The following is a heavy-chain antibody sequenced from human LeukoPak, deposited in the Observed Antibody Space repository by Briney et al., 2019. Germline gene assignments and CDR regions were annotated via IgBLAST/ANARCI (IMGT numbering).Heavy chain of an antibody. Sequence: ASVKVSCKTSGQIFAIRGISWVRQAPGQGLEWMGWISPYDGNTKYGQKFQGRVTITTDTSTSTSYMELRSLRSDDTAMYYCATSLLWFGERIFDYWGQGMLVTVSS. V-gene: IGHV1-18*01. CDR2: ISPYDGNT. D-gene: IGHD3-10*01. J-gene: IGHJ4*02. CDR3: ATSLLWFGERIFDY. CDR1: GQIFAIRG.